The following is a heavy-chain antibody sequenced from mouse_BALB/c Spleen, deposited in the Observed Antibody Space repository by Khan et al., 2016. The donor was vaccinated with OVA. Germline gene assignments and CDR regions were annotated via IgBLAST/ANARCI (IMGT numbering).Heavy chain of an antibody. CDR2: IYPFNDGT. J-gene: IGHJ2*01. V-gene: IGHV1S136*01. CDR3: ASDCEYDLYFDS. Sequence: VQLQQSGPELVKPGASVKMSCTASGYTFTSSVIHWVRQKSGQGLDWIGYIYPFNDGTKYNEKFEGKATLTSDKSSSTAYMELSSLTSEDSAVSNRASDCEYDLYFDSWGQGTTLTVSS. D-gene: IGHD2-4*01. CDR1: GYTFTSSV.